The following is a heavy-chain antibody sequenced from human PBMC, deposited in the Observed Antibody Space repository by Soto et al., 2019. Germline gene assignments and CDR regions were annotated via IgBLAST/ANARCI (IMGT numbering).Heavy chain of an antibody. J-gene: IGHJ4*02. CDR2: ISSSSNYI. CDR1: GFTFSTYT. Sequence: DVQLVDSGGGLVKPGGSLRLSCAASGFTFSTYTMTWVRQAPGKGLEWVSSISSSSNYIYYADSVNGRFTISRDNAKNSLYLQMNSLRAEDTAVYYCAREPNWNEGARPIDYCGQGTPVTVSS. CDR3: AREPNWNEGARPIDY. D-gene: IGHD1-20*01. V-gene: IGHV3-21*01.